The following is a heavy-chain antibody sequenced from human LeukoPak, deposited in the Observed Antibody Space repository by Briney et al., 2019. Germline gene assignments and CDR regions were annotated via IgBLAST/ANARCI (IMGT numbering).Heavy chain of an antibody. V-gene: IGHV4-38-2*02. Sequence: NPSETLSLTCTVSGYSISSGYYWGWIRQPPGKGLEWIGNIYHSGSTYYSPSLKSRVTISVDTSKNQFSLKLSSVTAADTAVYYCGRPLSYYSDSSGDDAFDIWGQGTMVTVSS. CDR2: IYHSGST. J-gene: IGHJ3*02. D-gene: IGHD3-22*01. CDR1: GYSISSGYY. CDR3: GRPLSYYSDSSGDDAFDI.